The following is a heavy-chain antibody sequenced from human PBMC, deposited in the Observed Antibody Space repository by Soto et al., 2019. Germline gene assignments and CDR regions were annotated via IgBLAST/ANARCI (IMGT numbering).Heavy chain of an antibody. J-gene: IGHJ6*02. V-gene: IGHV4-59*01. CDR2: ISHSGST. CDR3: AREVRGVISGMDV. D-gene: IGHD3-10*01. Sequence: SETLSLTCTASGGSISDDYWSWIRQPPGTGLEWIGHISHSGSTNYNPSLKSRVTISVDTSKRQFSLKLSSVTAADTAVYYCAREVRGVISGMDVWGQGTTVTVSS. CDR1: GGSISDDY.